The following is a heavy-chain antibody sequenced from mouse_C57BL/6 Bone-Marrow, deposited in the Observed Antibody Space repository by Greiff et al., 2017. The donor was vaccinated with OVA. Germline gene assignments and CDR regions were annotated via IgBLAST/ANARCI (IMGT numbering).Heavy chain of an antibody. CDR1: GYTFTSYW. V-gene: IGHV14-3*01. Sequence: VQLKQPGAELVKPGASVKLSCKASGYTFTSYWMHWVKQRPEQGLEWIGRIDPANGNTKYAPKFQGKATITADTSSNTAYLQLSSLTSEDTAIYYCARERITTLSYWGQGTTLTVSS. CDR2: IDPANGNT. J-gene: IGHJ2*01. D-gene: IGHD1-1*01. CDR3: ARERITTLSY.